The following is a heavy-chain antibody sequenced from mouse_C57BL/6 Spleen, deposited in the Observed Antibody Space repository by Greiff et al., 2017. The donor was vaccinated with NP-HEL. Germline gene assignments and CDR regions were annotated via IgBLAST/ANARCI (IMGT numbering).Heavy chain of an antibody. CDR3: AKGWLRWYFDV. V-gene: IGHV2-3*01. CDR2: IWGDGST. J-gene: IGHJ1*03. D-gene: IGHD2-2*01. CDR1: GFSLTSYG. Sequence: VKLVESGPGLVAPSQSLSITCTVSGFSLTSYGVSWVRQPPGKGLEWLGVIWGDGSTNYHSAPISRLSLSKDNSTRQVFLKLNSLQTDDTATYYCAKGWLRWYFDVWGTGTTVTVSS.